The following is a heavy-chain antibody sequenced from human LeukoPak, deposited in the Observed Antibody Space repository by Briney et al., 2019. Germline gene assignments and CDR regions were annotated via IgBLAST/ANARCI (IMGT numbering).Heavy chain of an antibody. Sequence: PGGSLRLSCATSGFTFSSYAMSWVRQAPGKGLEWVSAISGGGVSTYYTDSVKGRFTISRDNSKNTLYLRMHSLRADDTAVYYCAKGWFGESLYYYYMDVWGKGTTVTVSS. V-gene: IGHV3-23*01. D-gene: IGHD3-10*01. J-gene: IGHJ6*03. CDR3: AKGWFGESLYYYYMDV. CDR1: GFTFSSYA. CDR2: ISGGGVST.